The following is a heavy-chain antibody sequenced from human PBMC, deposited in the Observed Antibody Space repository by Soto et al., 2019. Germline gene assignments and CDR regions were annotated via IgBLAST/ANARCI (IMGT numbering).Heavy chain of an antibody. CDR1: GGSISSYY. D-gene: IGHD2-15*01. Sequence: SETLSLTCTVSGGSISSYYWSWIRQPPGKGLEWIGYIYYSGSTNYNPSLKSRVTISVDTSKNQFSLKLSSVTAADTAVYYCARTLCSGGSCPYSGFLVENWFDPWGQGTLVTVSS. CDR2: IYYSGST. V-gene: IGHV4-59*01. CDR3: ARTLCSGGSCPYSGFLVENWFDP. J-gene: IGHJ5*02.